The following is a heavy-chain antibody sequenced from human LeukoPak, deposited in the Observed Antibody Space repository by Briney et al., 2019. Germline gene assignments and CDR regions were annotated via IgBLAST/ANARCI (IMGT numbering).Heavy chain of an antibody. CDR2: LHADGVEQ. J-gene: IGHJ4*02. D-gene: IGHD5-18*01. V-gene: IGHV3-7*01. CDR1: GFSLSGYW. CDR3: ARGGYSFDY. Sequence: GGSLRLSCAAPGFSLSGYWMTWVRRAPGKGLEWVARLHADGVEQNYVDSVTGRFTMSRDNVKNSLDLQMNSLRVEDTAVYYCARGGYSFDYLGQGTLVAVSS.